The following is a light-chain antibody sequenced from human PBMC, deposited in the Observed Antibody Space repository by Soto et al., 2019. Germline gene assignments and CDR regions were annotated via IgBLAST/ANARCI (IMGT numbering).Light chain of an antibody. V-gene: IGKV1-12*01. CDR2: AAS. CDR3: QHADSFPLIT. Sequence: DIQMTQSPSSVSASVGDRVTITCRSSEAISTWLAWYQQKPGKAPKLLIYAASSLQSGVPSRFSGSGSGTDITLTISSLQSEDFATYYCQHADSFPLITFGQGTRLDIK. CDR1: EAISTW. J-gene: IGKJ5*01.